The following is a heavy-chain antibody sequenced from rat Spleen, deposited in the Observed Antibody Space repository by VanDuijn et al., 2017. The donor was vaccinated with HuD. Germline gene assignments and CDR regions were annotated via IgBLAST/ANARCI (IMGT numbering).Heavy chain of an antibody. V-gene: IGHV5-29*01. CDR3: ARRHYGYTDYFDY. CDR2: ISYDGGRI. Sequence: EVQLVESDGGLVQPGRSLKLSCAASGFTFSDYYMAWVRQAPTKGLEWVATISYDGGRIFYRDSVKVRFTISRDNAKSTLSLQMDSLRSEDTATYYCARRHYGYTDYFDYWGQGVMVTVSS. CDR1: GFTFSDYY. J-gene: IGHJ2*01. D-gene: IGHD1-4*01.